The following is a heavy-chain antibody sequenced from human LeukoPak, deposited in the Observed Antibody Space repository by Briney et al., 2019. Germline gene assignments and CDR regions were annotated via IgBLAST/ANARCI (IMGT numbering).Heavy chain of an antibody. Sequence: PSETLSLTCSVSGGSISSSSYFWGWIRQPPGKGLEWIGSIYYSGSTNYNPSLESRVTVSADTSRNQLSLSLTSVTAADSAVYFCARGLRQGSAWSWGPKEKSYQYMDVWGTGTTVIVSS. V-gene: IGHV4-39*07. CDR2: IYYSGST. J-gene: IGHJ6*04. D-gene: IGHD6-19*01. CDR3: ARGLRQGSAWSWGPKEKSYQYMDV. CDR1: GGSISSSSYF.